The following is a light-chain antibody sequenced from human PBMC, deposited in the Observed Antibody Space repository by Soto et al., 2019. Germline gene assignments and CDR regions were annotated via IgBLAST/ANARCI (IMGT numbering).Light chain of an antibody. V-gene: IGKV1-39*01. CDR1: QSIASY. Sequence: DVQMTQSPSSLSASVGDTVAITCRASQSIASYLNWYQQKPGKAPKLLIFAASRLQSGVPSRFSGSGSGTDFTLTISTLQPEDFATYFCQQSYSTPRVWTFGQGTKVEI. CDR3: QQSYSTPRVWT. CDR2: AAS. J-gene: IGKJ1*01.